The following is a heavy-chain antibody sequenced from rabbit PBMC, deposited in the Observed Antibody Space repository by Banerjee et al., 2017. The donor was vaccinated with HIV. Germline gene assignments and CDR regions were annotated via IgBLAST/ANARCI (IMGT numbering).Heavy chain of an antibody. J-gene: IGHJ4*01. CDR1: GFSFSNKYV. D-gene: IGHD3-1*01. CDR2: IYAGTSGHT. CDR3: VRHVHHVGSDL. Sequence: QEQLEESGGDLVKPEGSLTLTCTASGFSFSNKYVMCWVRQAPGKGLEWIACIYAGTSGHTYYASWAKGRFTISKTSSTTVTLQMTRLTAADTATYFCVRHVHHVGSDLWGPGTLVTVS. V-gene: IGHV1S45*01.